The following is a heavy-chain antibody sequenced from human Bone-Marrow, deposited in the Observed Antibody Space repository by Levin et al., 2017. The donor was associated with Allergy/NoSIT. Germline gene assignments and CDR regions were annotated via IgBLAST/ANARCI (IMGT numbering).Heavy chain of an antibody. D-gene: IGHD1-20*01. J-gene: IGHJ4*02. CDR3: ARDNWNDSYYFDY. Sequence: VASVKVSCKASGGTFSSYAISWVRQAPGQGLEWMGGIIPIFGTANYAQKFQGRVTITADESTSTAYMELSSLRSEDTAVYYCARDNWNDSYYFDYWGQGTLVTVSS. V-gene: IGHV1-69*13. CDR2: IIPIFGTA. CDR1: GGTFSSYA.